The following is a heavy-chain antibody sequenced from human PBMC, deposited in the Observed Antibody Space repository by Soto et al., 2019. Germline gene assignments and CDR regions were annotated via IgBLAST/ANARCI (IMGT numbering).Heavy chain of an antibody. CDR3: ARGRGGTYDAFDI. J-gene: IGHJ3*02. D-gene: IGHD1-26*01. CDR2: IYYSGTT. Sequence: TSETLSLTCTVSSGSIGTYFWSWIRQPPGKGLEWIGYIYYSGTTNYNPSLKSRVTIFLDTSKSQFSLRLSSVTAADTAVYYCARGRGGTYDAFDIWGQGTLVTVSS. CDR1: SGSIGTYF. V-gene: IGHV4-59*01.